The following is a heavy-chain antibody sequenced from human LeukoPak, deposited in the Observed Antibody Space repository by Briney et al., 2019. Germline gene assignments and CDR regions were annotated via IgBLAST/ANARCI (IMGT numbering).Heavy chain of an antibody. V-gene: IGHV3-23*01. CDR3: AKGNQYSSSLDY. CDR2: ISGIGGST. CDR1: GFTFSSYA. D-gene: IGHD6-13*01. Sequence: GGSLRLSCAASGFTFSSYAMGWVRQAPGKGLEWVSAISGIGGSTYYADSVKGRFTISRDNSKNTLCLQMSSLRAEDTAVYYCAKGNQYSSSLDYWDQGTLVTVSS. J-gene: IGHJ4*02.